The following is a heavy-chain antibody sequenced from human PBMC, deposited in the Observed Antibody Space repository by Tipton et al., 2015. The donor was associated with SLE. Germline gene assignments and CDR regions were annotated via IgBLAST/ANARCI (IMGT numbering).Heavy chain of an antibody. CDR1: GGSISSYY. CDR3: ARGVVRGVILDYVDY. J-gene: IGHJ4*02. Sequence: GLVKPSETLSLTCTVSGGSISSYYWSWIRQPPGKGLEWIGYIYYSGSTKYNPSLKSRVTISVDTSKNQFSLKLSSVTAADTAVYYCARGVVRGVILDYVDYWGQGTLVTVSS. D-gene: IGHD3-10*01. V-gene: IGHV4-59*01. CDR2: IYYSGST.